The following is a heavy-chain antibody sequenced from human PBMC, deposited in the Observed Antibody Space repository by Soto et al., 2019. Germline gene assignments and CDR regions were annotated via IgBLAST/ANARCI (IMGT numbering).Heavy chain of an antibody. V-gene: IGHV5-10-1*01. CDR1: GYSFTSYW. CDR3: AGNVLRYFDWLNGAFDI. J-gene: IGHJ3*02. D-gene: IGHD3-9*01. Sequence: GESLKISCKGSGYSFTSYWISWVRQMPGKGLEWMGRIDPSDSYTNYSPSFQGHVTISADKSISTAYLQWSSLKASDTAMYYCAGNVLRYFDWLNGAFDIWGQGTMVTVSS. CDR2: IDPSDSYT.